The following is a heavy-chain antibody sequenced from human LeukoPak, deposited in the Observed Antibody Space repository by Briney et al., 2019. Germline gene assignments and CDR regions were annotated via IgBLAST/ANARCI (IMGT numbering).Heavy chain of an antibody. CDR3: ARRRKSDYVFQY. V-gene: IGHV4-39*01. J-gene: IGHJ4*02. CDR1: GGSISSSSYY. CDR2: IYYSGST. Sequence: PSETLSLTCTVSGGSISSSSYYWGWIRQPPGKGLEWIGSIYYSGSTYYNPSLKSRVTISVGTSKNQFSLKLSSVTAADTAVYYCARRRKSDYVFQYWGQGTLVTVSS. D-gene: IGHD3-16*01.